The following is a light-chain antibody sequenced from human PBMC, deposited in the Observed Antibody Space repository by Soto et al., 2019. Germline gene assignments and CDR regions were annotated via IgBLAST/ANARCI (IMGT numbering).Light chain of an antibody. V-gene: IGKV1-39*01. Sequence: DIQMTQSPSSLSASVGDRVTITCRASQSISSYLNWHQQKPGKAPKLLIYALIYDASSLQSGVPSSFSASGSATDFPLTISSLQPEDFATYYRQESYITPPTFGQGTKLEIK. CDR2: ALIYDAS. J-gene: IGKJ2*01. CDR1: QSISSY. CDR3: QESYITPPT.